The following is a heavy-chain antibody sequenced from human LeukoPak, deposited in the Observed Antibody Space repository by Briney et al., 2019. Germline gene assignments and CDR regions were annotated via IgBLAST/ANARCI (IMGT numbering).Heavy chain of an antibody. CDR1: GFTFGDYA. V-gene: IGHV3-49*04. CDR2: IRSKAYGGTT. CDR3: TRDGITIFH. D-gene: IGHD3-9*01. Sequence: GGSLRLSCTASGFTFGDYAMSWVRQAPGKGLEWVGFIRSKAYGGTTEYAASVKGRFTISRDDSKSIAYLQMNSLKTEDTAVYYCTRDGITIFHWGQGTLVTVSS. J-gene: IGHJ4*02.